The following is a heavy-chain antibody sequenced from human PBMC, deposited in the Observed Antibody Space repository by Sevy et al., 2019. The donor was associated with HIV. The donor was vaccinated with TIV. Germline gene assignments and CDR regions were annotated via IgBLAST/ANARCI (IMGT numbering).Heavy chain of an antibody. CDR3: ASGFPCCSGGSCYSSWFDP. CDR2: IYYSGST. Sequence: SETLSLTCTVSGGSVSSGSYYWGWIRQPPGKGLEWIGYIYYSGSTNYNPSLKSRVTISVDTSKNQFSLKLSSMTAADTAVYYCASGFPCCSGGSCYSSWFDPWGQGTLVTVSS. J-gene: IGHJ5*02. CDR1: GGSVSSGSYY. V-gene: IGHV4-61*01. D-gene: IGHD2-15*01.